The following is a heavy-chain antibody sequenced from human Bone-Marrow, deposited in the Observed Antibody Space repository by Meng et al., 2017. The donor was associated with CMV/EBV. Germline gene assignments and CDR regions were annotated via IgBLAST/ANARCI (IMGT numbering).Heavy chain of an antibody. CDR1: GYTLTGYY. Sequence: LGQAGGGVEKAGASGKVSCKASGYTLTGYYMHWVRQAPGQGLEWMGWINPNSGGTSYAQKFQGRVTMTRDTSINTAYMELTSLTPDDTAVYYCAARGYNYGQNFEYWGQGTLVTVSS. J-gene: IGHJ4*02. D-gene: IGHD5-18*01. V-gene: IGHV1-2*02. CDR2: INPNSGGT. CDR3: AARGYNYGQNFEY.